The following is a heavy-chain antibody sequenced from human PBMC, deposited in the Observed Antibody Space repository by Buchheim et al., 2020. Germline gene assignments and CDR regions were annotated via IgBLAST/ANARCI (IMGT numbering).Heavy chain of an antibody. CDR3: VRRHAKDTSGYPADY. D-gene: IGHD3-22*01. J-gene: IGHJ4*02. CDR2: IHYTGVT. V-gene: IGHV4-39*01. Sequence: QLQLQESGPGLVKPSETLSLTCSVSGASDISGNYYWGWMRQPPGKGLEWIGSIHYTGVTYYNPSLKSRATISGDKSKKQTSLNMRSVTAADTAMYYGVRRHAKDTSGYPADYWGQGTL. CDR1: GASDISGNYY.